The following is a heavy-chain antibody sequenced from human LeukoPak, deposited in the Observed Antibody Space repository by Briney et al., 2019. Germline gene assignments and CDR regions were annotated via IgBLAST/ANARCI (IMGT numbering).Heavy chain of an antibody. Sequence: GASLRLSCAASGFTFSSYAMSWVRQAPGKELEWVSAISGSGGSTYYADSVKGRFTISRDNSKNTLYLQMNSLRAEDTAVYYCAKDQVVGKTLGGVWFGVYYFDYWGQGTLVTVSS. D-gene: IGHD3-10*01. J-gene: IGHJ4*02. V-gene: IGHV3-23*01. CDR3: AKDQVVGKTLGGVWFGVYYFDY. CDR2: ISGSGGST. CDR1: GFTFSSYA.